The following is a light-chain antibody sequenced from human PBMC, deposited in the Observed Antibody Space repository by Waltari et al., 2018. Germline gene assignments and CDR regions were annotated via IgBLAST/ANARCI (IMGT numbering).Light chain of an antibody. V-gene: IGLV1-40*01. J-gene: IGLJ1*01. CDR2: ANN. CDR1: NSNIGAGYD. CDR3: QSYESSLSHSV. Sequence: QSVLTQPPSVSGAPGQRVTISCTGSNSNIGAGYDVHWYQQLPTKAPKLLIFANNNRPSGVSDRFSGSRSGPSASLAITGLQAEDEADYYCQSYESSLSHSVFGTGTKVSVL.